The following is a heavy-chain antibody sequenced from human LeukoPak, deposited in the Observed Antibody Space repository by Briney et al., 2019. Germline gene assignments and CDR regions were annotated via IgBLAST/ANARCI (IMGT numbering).Heavy chain of an antibody. CDR2: ISYDGSNK. V-gene: IGHV3-30-3*01. CDR1: GFTFSSYA. CDR3: ARDRGWRLFDY. D-gene: IGHD6-19*01. Sequence: GGSLRLSCAASGFTFSSYAMHWVRQAPGKGLEWVAVISYDGSNKYYADSVMGRFTISRDNSKNTLYLQMNSLRAEDTAVYYCARDRGWRLFDYWGQGTLVTVSS. J-gene: IGHJ4*02.